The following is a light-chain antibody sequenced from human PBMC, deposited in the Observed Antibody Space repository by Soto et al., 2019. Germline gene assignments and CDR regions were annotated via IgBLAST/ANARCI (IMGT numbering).Light chain of an antibody. CDR1: QSIRSNS. J-gene: IGKJ4*01. CDR2: GAS. CDR3: QQHGSSPLT. V-gene: IGKV3-20*01. Sequence: EIVLTQSPGTLSLSPGQRATLSCRASQSIRSNSLAWYQQRPGQAPRLLIYGASSRATGIPDRFSGGGSGTDFSLTISRLETEDFSVYYCQQHGSSPLTFGGGTKVDIK.